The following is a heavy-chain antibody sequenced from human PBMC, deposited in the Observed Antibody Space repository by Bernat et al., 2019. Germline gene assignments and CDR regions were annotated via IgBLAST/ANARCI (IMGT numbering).Heavy chain of an antibody. CDR1: GFTFSSYG. J-gene: IGHJ4*02. Sequence: QVQLVESGGGVVQPGRSLRLSCSASGFTFSSYGMHWVRQAPGKGLEWVAVIWYDGSNKYYGDSVQGRFTIYRDNSKNTLYLKMNSLRAEDTAVYYCARAGITFGGGPFRPPGVHDYWGQGTLVTVSS. V-gene: IGHV3-33*01. D-gene: IGHD3-16*01. CDR2: IWYDGSNK. CDR3: ARAGITFGGGPFRPPGVHDY.